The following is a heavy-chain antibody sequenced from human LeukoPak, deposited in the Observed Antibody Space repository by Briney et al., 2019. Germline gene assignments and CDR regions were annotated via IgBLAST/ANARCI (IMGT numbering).Heavy chain of an antibody. CDR2: ICYSGTT. Sequence: SETLSLTCTVSGGSISSYYWSWIRQPPGKGLEWIGYICYSGTTNYNPSLKSRVTISVDTSKNQFSLKLSSVTAADTAVYYCARGTMTTVTYYFDYWGQGTLVTVSS. CDR3: ARGTMTTVTYYFDY. CDR1: GGSISSYY. J-gene: IGHJ4*02. D-gene: IGHD4-17*01. V-gene: IGHV4-59*12.